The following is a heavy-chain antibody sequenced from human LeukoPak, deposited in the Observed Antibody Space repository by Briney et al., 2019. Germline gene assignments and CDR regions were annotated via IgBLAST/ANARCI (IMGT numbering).Heavy chain of an antibody. D-gene: IGHD3-3*01. CDR1: GGSISSYY. CDR2: IYYSGST. J-gene: IGHJ4*02. Sequence: SETLSLTCTVSGGSISSYYWSWIRQPPGKGLEWIGHIYYSGSTNYNPSLKSRVTISVDTSKNQFSLKLSSVTAADTAVYYCASTGFLEGIDYWGQGTLVTVSS. CDR3: ASTGFLEGIDY. V-gene: IGHV4-59*12.